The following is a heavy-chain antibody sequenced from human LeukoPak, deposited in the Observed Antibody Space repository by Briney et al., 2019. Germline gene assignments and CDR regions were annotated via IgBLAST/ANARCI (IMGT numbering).Heavy chain of an antibody. CDR1: GGSFSGYY. Sequence: SETLSLTCAVYGGSFSGYYWSWIRQPPGKGLEWLGEINHSGSTNYNPSLKSRVTISVDTSKNQFSLKLSSVTAADTAVYYCARDVLVGLLKDYFDYWGQGTLVTVSS. CDR2: INHSGST. D-gene: IGHD2-8*02. V-gene: IGHV4-34*01. CDR3: ARDVLVGLLKDYFDY. J-gene: IGHJ4*02.